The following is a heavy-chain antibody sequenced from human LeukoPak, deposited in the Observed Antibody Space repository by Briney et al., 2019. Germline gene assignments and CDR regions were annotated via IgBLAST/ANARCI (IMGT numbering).Heavy chain of an antibody. CDR2: IIPIFGTA. CDR3: AREVSRSGYDLGYFDY. CDR1: GYTFTSYA. D-gene: IGHD5-12*01. Sequence: ASVKVSCKASGYTFTSYAISWVRQAPGQGLEWMGGIIPIFGTANYAQKFQGRVTITADESTSTAYMELSSLRSEDTAVYYCAREVSRSGYDLGYFDYWGQGTLVTVSS. V-gene: IGHV1-69*13. J-gene: IGHJ4*02.